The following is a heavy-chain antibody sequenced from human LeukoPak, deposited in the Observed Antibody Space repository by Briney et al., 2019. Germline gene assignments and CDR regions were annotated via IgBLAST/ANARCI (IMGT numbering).Heavy chain of an antibody. V-gene: IGHV4-59*08. CDR2: IYYSGST. CDR1: GGSISSYY. D-gene: IGHD1-26*01. Sequence: PSETLSLTCTVSGGSISSYYWSWIRQPPGKGLEWFGYIYYSGSTNYNPSLKSRVTISVDTSKNQFSLKLSSVTAADTAVYYCARIVGAEVDYWGQGTLVTVSS. CDR3: ARIVGAEVDY. J-gene: IGHJ4*02.